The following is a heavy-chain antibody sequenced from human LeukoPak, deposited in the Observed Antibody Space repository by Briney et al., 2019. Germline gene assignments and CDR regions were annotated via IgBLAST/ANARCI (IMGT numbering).Heavy chain of an antibody. CDR1: GFTVSSNY. CDR2: IYSGGST. CDR3: ARDSGWELGY. J-gene: IGHJ4*02. Sequence: GGSLRLSCAASGFTVSSNYMSWVRQAPGKGLEWVSVIYSGGSTYYADSVKGRFTISRDNAKNSLYLQMNSLRAEDTAVYYCARDSGWELGYWGQGTLVTVSS. D-gene: IGHD1-26*01. V-gene: IGHV3-66*01.